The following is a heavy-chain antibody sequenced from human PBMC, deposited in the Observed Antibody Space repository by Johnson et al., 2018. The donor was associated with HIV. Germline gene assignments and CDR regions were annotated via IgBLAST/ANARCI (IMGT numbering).Heavy chain of an antibody. V-gene: IGHV3-13*01. CDR1: GFTFSYYG. CDR3: ARGDRYHAFDI. CDR2: IGTAGDT. J-gene: IGHJ3*02. D-gene: IGHD3-16*02. Sequence: VQLVESGGGVVQPGRSLRLSCAASGFTFSYYGMHWVRQATGKGLEWVSAIGTAGDTYYPGSVKGRFTISRENAKNSLYLQMNSLGAGDTAVYYCARGDRYHAFDIWGQGTMVTVSS.